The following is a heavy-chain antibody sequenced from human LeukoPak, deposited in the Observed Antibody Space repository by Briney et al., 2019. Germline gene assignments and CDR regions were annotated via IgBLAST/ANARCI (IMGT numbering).Heavy chain of an antibody. V-gene: IGHV4-59*01. J-gene: IGHJ5*02. CDR3: ARGGYYGSGNDFRFDP. D-gene: IGHD3-10*01. CDR1: GGSISSYY. CDR2: IYYSGST. Sequence: SETLSLTCTVSGGSISSYYWSWIRQPPGKGLEWIGYIYYSGSTNYKPSLKRRVTISVDTSKNQFSLKLSSVTAADTAVYYCARGGYYGSGNDFRFDPWGQGTLVTVSS.